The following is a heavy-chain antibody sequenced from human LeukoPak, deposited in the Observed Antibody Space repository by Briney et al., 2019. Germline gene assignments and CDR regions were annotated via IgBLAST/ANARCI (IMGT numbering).Heavy chain of an antibody. CDR1: GFTFSKYW. CDR3: ATKQWLAPPPDS. J-gene: IGHJ4*02. CDR2: INTDGTVT. D-gene: IGHD6-19*01. V-gene: IGHV3-74*01. Sequence: GGSLRLSCAASGFTFSKYWMLWVRQAPGKGLETVSRINTDGTVTTYADSVKGRFTVSRDNADNTMFLQMNSVRDEDTAVYYCATKQWLAPPPDSWGQGTPVTVSS.